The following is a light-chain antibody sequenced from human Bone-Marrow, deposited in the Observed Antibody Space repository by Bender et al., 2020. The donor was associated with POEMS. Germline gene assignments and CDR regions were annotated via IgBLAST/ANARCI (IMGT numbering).Light chain of an antibody. CDR3: CSHAGSRAFWV. J-gene: IGLJ3*02. V-gene: IGLV1-40*01. Sequence: QSVLTQSPSVSGAPGQRVTISCTGTTSNIGAGSDVHWYQHLPGTAPKLLIYGYNNRPSGVPDRFSGSKSGNTASLTISGLQAEDEADYYCCSHAGSRAFWVFGGGTKLTVL. CDR1: TSNIGAGSD. CDR2: GYN.